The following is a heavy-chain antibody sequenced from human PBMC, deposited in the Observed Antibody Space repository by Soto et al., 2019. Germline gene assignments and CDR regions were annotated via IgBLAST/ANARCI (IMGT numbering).Heavy chain of an antibody. CDR1: GFTFSSYA. CDR3: AKGMSGYSYGYSNYYYMDV. CDR2: ISGSGGST. J-gene: IGHJ6*03. Sequence: GGSLRLSCAASGFTFSSYAMSWVRQAPGKGLEWVSAISGSGGSTYYADSVKGRFTISRDNSKNTLYLQMNSLRAEDTAVYYRAKGMSGYSYGYSNYYYMDVWGKGTTVTVSS. D-gene: IGHD5-18*01. V-gene: IGHV3-23*01.